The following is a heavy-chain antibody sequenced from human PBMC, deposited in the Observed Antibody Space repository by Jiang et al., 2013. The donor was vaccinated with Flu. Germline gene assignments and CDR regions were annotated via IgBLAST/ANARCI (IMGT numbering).Heavy chain of an antibody. D-gene: IGHD4-23*01. Sequence: LLKPSETLSLTCTVSGGSISSYYWSWIRQPPGKGLEWIGYIYYSGSTNYNPSLKSRVTISVDTSKNQFSLKLSSVTAADTAVYYCARETPTEYGGIGHWGQGTLVTVSS. CDR2: IYYSGST. V-gene: IGHV4-59*01. J-gene: IGHJ4*02. CDR1: GGSISSYY. CDR3: ARETPTEYGGIGH.